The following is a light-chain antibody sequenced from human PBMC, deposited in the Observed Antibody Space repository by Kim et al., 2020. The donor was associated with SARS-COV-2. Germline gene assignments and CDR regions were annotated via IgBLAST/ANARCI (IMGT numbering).Light chain of an antibody. CDR2: LDA. J-gene: IGLJ3*02. CDR1: KLDDKY. V-gene: IGLV3-1*01. Sequence: SYELTQPPSVSVSPGQTVSITCSGDKLDDKYVAWYQQKPGQSPFLIIYLDAKRPSGIPERFSGSNSGNTATLTISRTQAVDEADYYCQAWDSGTAGVFGGGTQLTVL. CDR3: QAWDSGTAGV.